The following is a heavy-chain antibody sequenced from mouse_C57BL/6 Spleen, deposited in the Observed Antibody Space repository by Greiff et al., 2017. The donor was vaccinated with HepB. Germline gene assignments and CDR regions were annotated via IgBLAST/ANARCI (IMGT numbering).Heavy chain of an antibody. CDR3: ARPLHYYGSSYDYAMDY. Sequence: QVQLQQPGAELVKPGASVKLSCKASGYTFTSYWMHWVKQRPGQGLEWIGMIHPNSGSTNYNEKFKSKATLTVDKSSSTAYMQLSSLTSEDSAVYYCARPLHYYGSSYDYAMDYWGQGTSVTVSS. V-gene: IGHV1-64*01. CDR1: GYTFTSYW. J-gene: IGHJ4*01. CDR2: IHPNSGST. D-gene: IGHD1-1*01.